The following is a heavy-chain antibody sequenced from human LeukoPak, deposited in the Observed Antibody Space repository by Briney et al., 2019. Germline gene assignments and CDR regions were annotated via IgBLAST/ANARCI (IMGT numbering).Heavy chain of an antibody. J-gene: IGHJ4*02. CDR2: ISYDGGNK. Sequence: GGSLRLSCAASGFTFSSSAMHWVRQAPGKGLEWVTIISYDGGNKYYADSVKGRFTISRDNSKNTLYLQMNSLRAEDTAVYYCARGGTVTTYFDNWGQGTLVTVSS. CDR3: ARGGTVTTYFDN. V-gene: IGHV3-30*04. CDR1: GFTFSSSA. D-gene: IGHD4-17*01.